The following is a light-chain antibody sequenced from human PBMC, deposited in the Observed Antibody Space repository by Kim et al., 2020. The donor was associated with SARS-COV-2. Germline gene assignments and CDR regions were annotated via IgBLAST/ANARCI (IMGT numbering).Light chain of an antibody. V-gene: IGKV1-39*01. Sequence: GDRVTITCRTSQEINTYLKWYNQTPGKAPKILIFGASTLQPGGPSRFSGSGSGTDFTLTITNLQPEDFVTFYCQQSTSTPLTFGGGTKVDIK. CDR3: QQSTSTPLT. CDR2: GAS. CDR1: QEINTY. J-gene: IGKJ4*01.